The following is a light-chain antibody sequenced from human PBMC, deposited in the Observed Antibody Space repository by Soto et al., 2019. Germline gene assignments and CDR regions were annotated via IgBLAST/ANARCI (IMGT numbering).Light chain of an antibody. J-gene: IGKJ1*01. CDR3: QQYGSSPWT. V-gene: IGKV3-20*01. CDR2: GAS. CDR1: QSVSSSY. Sequence: EIGLTRSSGKLSMSPGERDTLPCRASQSVSSSYLAWYQQKPGQAPRLLIYGASSRATGIPDRFSGSGSGTDFTLTISRLEPEDFAVYYCQQYGSSPWTFGQGTKVDIK.